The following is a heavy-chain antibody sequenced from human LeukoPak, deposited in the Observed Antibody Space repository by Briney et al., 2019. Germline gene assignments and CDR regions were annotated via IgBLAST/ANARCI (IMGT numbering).Heavy chain of an antibody. V-gene: IGHV4-39*01. CDR2: IYYSGTS. J-gene: IGHJ6*03. CDR3: ARQPVVAATPFYYMDV. D-gene: IGHD2-15*01. CDR1: GGSFSSSTYY. Sequence: SETLSLTCSVSGGSFSSSTYYWGWIRQPPGKGLEWIGAIYYSGTSYYNSSLKSRVTISVDTSKNQFSLKLSSVTAADTAVYYCARQPVVAATPFYYMDVWGKGAPVTISS.